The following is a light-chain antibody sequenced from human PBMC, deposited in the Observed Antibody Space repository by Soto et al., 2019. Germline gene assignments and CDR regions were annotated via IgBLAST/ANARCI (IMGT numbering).Light chain of an antibody. CDR1: QSVSSSY. Sequence: EILLTQSPCTLSLSPGERATLSCRASQSVSSSYLGWYQQKPGQAPRLLMYGASSRATGIPDRFSGSASGADFTLTIDRLEPEDFAVYYCQLYGNSPPFGQGTRLEIK. CDR2: GAS. J-gene: IGKJ5*01. V-gene: IGKV3-20*01. CDR3: QLYGNSPP.